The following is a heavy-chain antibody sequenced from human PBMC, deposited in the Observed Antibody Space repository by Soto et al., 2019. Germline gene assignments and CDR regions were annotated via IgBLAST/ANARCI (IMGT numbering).Heavy chain of an antibody. CDR3: ARARITTVVTTSYYFDY. CDR2: IWYDGSNK. CDR1: GFTFSSYG. J-gene: IGHJ4*02. V-gene: IGHV3-33*01. D-gene: IGHD4-17*01. Sequence: QVQLVESGGGVVQPGRSLRLSCAASGFTFSSYGMHWVRQAPGKGLEWVAVIWYDGSNKYYADSVKGRFTISRDNSKNTLYLQMNSLGAEDTAVYYCARARITTVVTTSYYFDYWGQGTLVTVSS.